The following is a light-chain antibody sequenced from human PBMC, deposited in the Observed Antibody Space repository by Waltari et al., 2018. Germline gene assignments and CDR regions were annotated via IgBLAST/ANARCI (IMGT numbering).Light chain of an antibody. Sequence: IVLTQSPATLSLSPGDTATLSCRASQSVSSPLAGYQQKPGQAPRLLIYEASKRATGIPARFSGSGSGTDFTLTITSLEPEDFAVFFCQQRSNWPSFGPGTKVEIK. CDR2: EAS. J-gene: IGKJ1*01. V-gene: IGKV3-11*01. CDR3: QQRSNWPS. CDR1: QSVSSP.